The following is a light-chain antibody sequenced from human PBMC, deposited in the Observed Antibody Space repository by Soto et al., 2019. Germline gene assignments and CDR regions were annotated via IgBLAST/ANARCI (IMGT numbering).Light chain of an antibody. CDR2: DAS. CDR3: QQHISWPLT. V-gene: IGKV3-11*01. J-gene: IGKJ4*01. CDR1: STVDSIY. Sequence: ETVLTQSPGTLSLSPGERASLSCRASSTVDSIYLAWYQQKPGQAPRLLVYDASNRATGIPTRFSGSGSGTDFTLTISNLEPEDFAVYYCQQHISWPLTFGGGTKVDIK.